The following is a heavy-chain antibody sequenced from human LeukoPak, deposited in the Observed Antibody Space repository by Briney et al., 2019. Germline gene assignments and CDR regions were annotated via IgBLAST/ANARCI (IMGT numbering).Heavy chain of an antibody. CDR2: IYTSGST. Sequence: PSETLSLTCTVSGGSISSGSYYWSWIRQPAGKGLEWIGRIYTSGSTNYNPSLKSRVTISVDTSKNQFSLKLSSVTAADTAVYYCAREGHYDFWSGPYGYYYYYMDVWGKGTTVTVSS. J-gene: IGHJ6*03. V-gene: IGHV4-61*02. D-gene: IGHD3-3*01. CDR3: AREGHYDFWSGPYGYYYYYMDV. CDR1: GGSISSGSYY.